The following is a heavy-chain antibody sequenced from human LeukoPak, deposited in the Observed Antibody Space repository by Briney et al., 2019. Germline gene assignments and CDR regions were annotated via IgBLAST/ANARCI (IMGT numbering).Heavy chain of an antibody. Sequence: ASVKVSCKASGYTFTSYGISWVGQAPGQGLEWMGWISAYNGNTNYAQKLQGRVTMTTDTSTSTAYMELRSLRSDDTAVYYCASRAGPYSSGPGDLQHWGQGTLVTVSS. CDR2: ISAYNGNT. D-gene: IGHD6-19*01. J-gene: IGHJ1*01. CDR1: GYTFTSYG. CDR3: ASRAGPYSSGPGDLQH. V-gene: IGHV1-18*01.